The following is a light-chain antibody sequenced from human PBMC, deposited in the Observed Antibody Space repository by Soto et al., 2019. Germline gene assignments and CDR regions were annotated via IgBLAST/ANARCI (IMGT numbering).Light chain of an antibody. V-gene: IGKV1-33*01. J-gene: IGKJ4*01. CDR2: DAS. Sequence: DIQMTQSPSSLSASVGDRVTITCQASQDINNYLNWYQQKSGKAPKLLIYDASDLETGVPSRFSGSGSGTDFTFTISSLQPEDIATYYCQQRNQWPPVTFGGGTRVEIK. CDR3: QQRNQWPPVT. CDR1: QDINNY.